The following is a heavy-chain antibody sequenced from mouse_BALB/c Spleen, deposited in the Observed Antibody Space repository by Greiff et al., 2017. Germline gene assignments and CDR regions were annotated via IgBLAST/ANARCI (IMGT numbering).Heavy chain of an antibody. CDR2: ISSGGSYT. J-gene: IGHJ3*01. Sequence: EVQLMESGGGLVKPGGSLKLSCAASGFTFSSYAMSWVRQSPEKRLEWVAEISSGGSYTYYPDTVTGRFTISRDNAKNTLYLEMSSLRSEDTAMYYCAREDGTGFVYWGQGTLVTVSA. CDR3: AREDGTGFVY. V-gene: IGHV5-9-4*01. D-gene: IGHD2-1*01. CDR1: GFTFSSYA.